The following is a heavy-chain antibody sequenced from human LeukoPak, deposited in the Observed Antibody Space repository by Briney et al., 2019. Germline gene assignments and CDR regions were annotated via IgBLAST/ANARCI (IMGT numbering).Heavy chain of an antibody. CDR2: IYPGDSDT. D-gene: IGHD3-10*01. J-gene: IGHJ4*02. V-gene: IGHV5-51*01. CDR3: ARQSLRFGVYTYDY. CDR1: GYSFTSDW. Sequence: GESLKISCKGSGYSFTSDWIGWVRQMPGKGLEWMGIIYPGDSDTRYSPSFQGQVTISADKSISTAYLQWSSLKASDTAMYYCARQSLRFGVYTYDYRGQGTLVTVSS.